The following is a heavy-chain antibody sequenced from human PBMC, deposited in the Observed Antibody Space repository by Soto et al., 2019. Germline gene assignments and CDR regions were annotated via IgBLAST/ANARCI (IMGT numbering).Heavy chain of an antibody. CDR3: AKVSERGVGRITIFGVAYSHFDY. Sequence: EVQLLESGGGLVQPGGSLRLSCAASGFTFNNYAMSWVRQAPGKGLEWVSAISSSGGSTYYADSVKGRFTISRDNSKNTLYLQMNSLRAEDTAVYYCAKVSERGVGRITIFGVAYSHFDYWGQGTLVTVSS. J-gene: IGHJ4*02. CDR2: ISSSGGST. V-gene: IGHV3-23*01. D-gene: IGHD3-3*01. CDR1: GFTFNNYA.